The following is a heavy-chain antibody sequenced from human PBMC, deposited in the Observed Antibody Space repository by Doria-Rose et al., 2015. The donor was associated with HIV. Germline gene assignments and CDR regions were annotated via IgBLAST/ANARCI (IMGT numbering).Heavy chain of an antibody. V-gene: IGHV4-38-2*02. CDR3: VRGDHWNYLFDH. CDR2: VFHSGSA. CDR1: GYSMISDFY. Sequence: QVQLQESGPGLLKPSEALSLTCTVSGYSMISDFYWGWMRQPPGKGLEWIGNVFHSGSAYYNPSLKSRVSISVDPSREQFSLKLTSVTVADTAIYFCVRGDHWNYLFDHWGQGALVAVSS. J-gene: IGHJ4*02. D-gene: IGHD1-7*01.